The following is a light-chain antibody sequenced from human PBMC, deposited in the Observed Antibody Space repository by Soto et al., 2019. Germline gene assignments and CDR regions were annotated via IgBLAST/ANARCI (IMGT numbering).Light chain of an antibody. V-gene: IGKV3-11*01. J-gene: IGKJ5*01. Sequence: EIVLTQSPATLSLSPGERATLSCRASQSVSSYLAWSQQKPGQAPRLLIYAASNRATGIPARFSGSGSGTDFTLTISSLEPEDFAVYYCQQRSNWPPFTFGQGTRLESK. CDR3: QQRSNWPPFT. CDR1: QSVSSY. CDR2: AAS.